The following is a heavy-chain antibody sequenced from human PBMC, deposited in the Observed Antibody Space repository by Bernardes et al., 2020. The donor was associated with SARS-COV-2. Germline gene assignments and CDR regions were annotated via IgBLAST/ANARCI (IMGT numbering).Heavy chain of an antibody. CDR1: GFTFSSYS. J-gene: IGHJ1*01. V-gene: IGHV3-21*01. D-gene: IGHD4-17*01. CDR2: ISSSSSYI. CDR3: ARDLGGDYGEYFQH. Sequence: GGSLRLSCAASGFTFSSYSMNWVRQAPGKGLEWVSSISSSSSYIYYADSVKGRFTISRDNAKNSLYLQMNSLRAEDTAVYYCARDLGGDYGEYFQHWGQGTLVTVSS.